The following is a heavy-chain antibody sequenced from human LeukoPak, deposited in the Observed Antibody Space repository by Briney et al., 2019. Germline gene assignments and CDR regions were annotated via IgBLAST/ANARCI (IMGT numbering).Heavy chain of an antibody. Sequence: PGESLRLSCITSGFTFSTHTMNWLRQAPGKGLEWVSSISGRVDSEFYADSVKGRFIISRDTAKNSLYLQMNSLRAEDTAVYYCARGGTLVVPAALPDYWGQGTLVTVSS. CDR3: ARGGTLVVPAALPDY. CDR2: ISGRVDSE. D-gene: IGHD2-2*01. J-gene: IGHJ4*02. V-gene: IGHV3-21*01. CDR1: GFTFSTHT.